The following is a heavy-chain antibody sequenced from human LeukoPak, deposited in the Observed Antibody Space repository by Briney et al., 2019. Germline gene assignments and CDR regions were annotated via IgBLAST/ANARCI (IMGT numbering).Heavy chain of an antibody. Sequence: SETLSLTSAVYGESFSGYYWSWIRQPPGKGLEWIGEINHSGSTNYNPSLKSRVTISVDTSKNQFSLKLSSVTAADTAVYYCARVAYDSSGYYYANYWGQGTLVTVSS. J-gene: IGHJ4*02. D-gene: IGHD3-22*01. V-gene: IGHV4-34*01. CDR3: ARVAYDSSGYYYANY. CDR1: GESFSGYY. CDR2: INHSGST.